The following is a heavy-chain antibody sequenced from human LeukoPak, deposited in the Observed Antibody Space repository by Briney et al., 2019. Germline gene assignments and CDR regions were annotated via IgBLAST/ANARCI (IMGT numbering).Heavy chain of an antibody. V-gene: IGHV1-69*13. CDR3: ARDERFLEWLLFNY. J-gene: IGHJ4*02. CDR1: GGTFSSYA. CDR2: IIPIFGTA. Sequence: SVKVSCKASGGTFSSYAISWVRQAPGQGLEWMGGIIPIFGTANYAQKFQGRVTITADESTSTAYMELSSLRSEDTAVYYCARDERFLEWLLFNYWDQGTLVTVSS. D-gene: IGHD3-3*01.